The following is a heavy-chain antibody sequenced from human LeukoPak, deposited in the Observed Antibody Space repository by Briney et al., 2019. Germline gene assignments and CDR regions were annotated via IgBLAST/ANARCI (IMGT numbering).Heavy chain of an antibody. V-gene: IGHV4-39*07. Sequence: SETLSLTCTVSGDSINTTPFFWGWIRQPPGKGLDWLGNIYYSGTTYYNSSLRSRVTISVDTSKNQFSLRLTSATAADTAVYYCARFYSASGYFDVWGRGTLVTVSS. CDR2: IYYSGTT. J-gene: IGHJ2*01. CDR1: GDSINTTPFF. CDR3: ARFYSASGYFDV. D-gene: IGHD4-11*01.